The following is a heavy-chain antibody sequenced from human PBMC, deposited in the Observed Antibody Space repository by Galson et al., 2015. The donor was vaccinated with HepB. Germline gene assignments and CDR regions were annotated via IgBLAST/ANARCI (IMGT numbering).Heavy chain of an antibody. J-gene: IGHJ5*02. Sequence: ETLSLTCTVSGGSISSNTYYWGWIRQPPGKGLEWIASIYYSGSTYYNPSLKCRVTISVDTSKNQVSLKLSSVTAANTAVYYCARRAAATNWFDPWGQGTLVTVSS. CDR2: IYYSGST. CDR1: GGSISSNTYY. CDR3: ARRAAATNWFDP. D-gene: IGHD6-13*01. V-gene: IGHV4-39*01.